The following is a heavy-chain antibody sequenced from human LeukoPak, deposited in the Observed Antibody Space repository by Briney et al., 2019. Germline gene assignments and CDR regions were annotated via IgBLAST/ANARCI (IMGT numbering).Heavy chain of an antibody. V-gene: IGHV4-4*02. CDR3: AREYGSSHGFDP. CDR1: GGSITSSNW. J-gene: IGHJ5*02. Sequence: SETLSLTCTVSGGSITSSNWWTWVRQPPGKGLEWIGEIYYSGSTNYNPSLKSRVTISMDKSKNQFSLELTSVTAADTAVYYCAREYGSSHGFDPWGQGTLVTVSS. D-gene: IGHD6-13*01. CDR2: IYYSGST.